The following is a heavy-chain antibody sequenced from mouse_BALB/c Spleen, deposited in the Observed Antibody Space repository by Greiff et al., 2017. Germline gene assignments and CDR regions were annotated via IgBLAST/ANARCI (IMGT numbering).Heavy chain of an antibody. CDR2: IDPSDSYT. Sequence: VQLQQPGAELVKPGASVKMSCKASGYTFTSYWMHWVKQRPGQGLEWIGVIDPSDSYTSYNQKFKGKATLTVDTSSSTAYMQLSSLTSEDSAVYYCTRKNYGNEDYFDYWGQGTTLTVSS. V-gene: IGHV1S127*01. CDR1: GYTFTSYW. D-gene: IGHD2-1*01. CDR3: TRKNYGNEDYFDY. J-gene: IGHJ2*01.